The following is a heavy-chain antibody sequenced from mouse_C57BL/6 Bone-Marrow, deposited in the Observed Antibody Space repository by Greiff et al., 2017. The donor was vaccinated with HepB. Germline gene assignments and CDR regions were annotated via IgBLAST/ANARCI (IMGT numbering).Heavy chain of an antibody. V-gene: IGHV1-64*01. CDR1: GYTFTSYW. CDR3: ALITTVVAPYFDY. D-gene: IGHD1-1*01. Sequence: QVQLQQPGAELVKPGASVKLSCKASGYTFTSYWMHWVKQRPGQGLEWIGMIHPNSGSTNYNEKFKSKATLTVDKSSSTAYMQLSTLTSEDSAVFYFALITTVVAPYFDYWGQGTTLTVSS. J-gene: IGHJ2*01. CDR2: IHPNSGST.